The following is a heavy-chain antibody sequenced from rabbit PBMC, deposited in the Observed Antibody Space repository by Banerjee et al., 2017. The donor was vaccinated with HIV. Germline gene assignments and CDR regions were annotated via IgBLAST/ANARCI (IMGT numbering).Heavy chain of an antibody. D-gene: IGHD1-1*01. CDR2: IDAGSSGST. J-gene: IGHJ4*01. CDR3: ARGSDGYYGYYL. Sequence: QSLEESGGDLVKPGASLTLTCTASGFSFSSNYYMCWVRQAPGKGLEWIACIDAGSSGSTYYASWAKGRFTISKTSSTTVTLQMTSLTAADTATYFCARGSDGYYGYYLWGPGTLVTVS. V-gene: IGHV1S40*01. CDR1: GFSFSSNYY.